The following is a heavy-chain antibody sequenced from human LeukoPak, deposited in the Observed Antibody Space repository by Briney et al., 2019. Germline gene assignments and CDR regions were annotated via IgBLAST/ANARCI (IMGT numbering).Heavy chain of an antibody. CDR3: ARGGGYSYETYFFDY. Sequence: SETLSLTCTVSGGSISSGGYYWSWIRQPPGKGLEWIGYIYHSGSTYYNPSLKSRVTISVDRSKNQFSLKLSSVTSADTAVYYCARGGGYSYETYFFDYWGQGTLVTVSS. V-gene: IGHV4-30-2*01. D-gene: IGHD5-18*01. CDR2: IYHSGST. J-gene: IGHJ4*02. CDR1: GGSISSGGYY.